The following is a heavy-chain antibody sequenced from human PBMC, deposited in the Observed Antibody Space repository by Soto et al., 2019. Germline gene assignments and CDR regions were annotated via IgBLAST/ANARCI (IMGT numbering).Heavy chain of an antibody. Sequence: ASVKVSCKASGFTFTSSAVQWVRQARGQRLEWIGWIVVGSGNANYAQKFQERVTITRDMSTSTAYMELSSLRSEDTAVYYCARDHGYYDFWSGYYYFDYWGQGTLVTVSS. CDR3: ARDHGYYDFWSGYYYFDY. CDR1: GFTFTSSA. J-gene: IGHJ4*02. D-gene: IGHD3-3*01. CDR2: IVVGSGNA. V-gene: IGHV1-58*01.